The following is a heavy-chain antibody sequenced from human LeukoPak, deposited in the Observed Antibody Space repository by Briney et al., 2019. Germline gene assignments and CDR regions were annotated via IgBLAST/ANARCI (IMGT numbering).Heavy chain of an antibody. CDR3: ASWTDSSGWYYYYYYDMDV. D-gene: IGHD6-19*01. V-gene: IGHV3-21*01. J-gene: IGHJ6*02. Sequence: GGSLRLSCAASGFTFSSYSMNWVRQAPGKGLEWVSSISSSSSYIYYADSVKGRFTISRDNAKNSLYLQMNSLRAEDTAVYYCASWTDSSGWYYYYYYDMDVWGQGTTVTVSS. CDR1: GFTFSSYS. CDR2: ISSSSSYI.